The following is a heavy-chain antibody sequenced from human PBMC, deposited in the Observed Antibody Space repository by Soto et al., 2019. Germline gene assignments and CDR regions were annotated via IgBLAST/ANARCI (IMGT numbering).Heavy chain of an antibody. Sequence: QVQLQESGPGLVKPSGTLSLTCTVSGGSMSSSNWWNWVRQPPGKGLEWIGEAHHSGRTNYNPSLQSRVTISVDKSNTHFSLKLSSVTAADTAVYYCARSEAKVLDYWGQGTLVPVSS. CDR2: AHHSGRT. D-gene: IGHD5-18*01. CDR3: ARSEAKVLDY. V-gene: IGHV4-4*02. CDR1: GGSMSSSNW. J-gene: IGHJ4*02.